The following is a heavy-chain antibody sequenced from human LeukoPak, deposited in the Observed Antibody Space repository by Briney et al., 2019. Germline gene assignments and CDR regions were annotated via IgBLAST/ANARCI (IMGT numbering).Heavy chain of an antibody. CDR3: ARDYGDYNY. J-gene: IGHJ4*02. CDR2: ISYDGSNK. D-gene: IGHD4-17*01. V-gene: IGHV3-30-3*01. CDR1: GFTFSSYA. Sequence: GGSLGLSCAASGFTFSSYAMHWVRQAPGKGLEWVAVISYDGSNKYYADSVKGRFTISRDNSKNTLYLQMNSLRAEDTAVYYCARDYGDYNYWGQGTLVTVSS.